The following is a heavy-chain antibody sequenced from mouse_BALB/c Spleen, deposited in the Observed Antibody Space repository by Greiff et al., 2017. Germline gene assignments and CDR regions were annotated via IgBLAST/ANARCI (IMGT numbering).Heavy chain of an antibody. CDR1: GDSITSGY. V-gene: IGHV3-8*02. CDR3: ARYDPPSTMPRRNWYFDV. Sequence: EVHLVESGPSLVKPSQTLSLTCSVTGDSITSGYWNWIRKFPGNKLEYMGYISYSGSTYYNPSLKSRISITRDTSKNQYYLQLNSVTTEDTATYYCARYDPPSTMPRRNWYFDVWGAGTTVTVSS. D-gene: IGHD2-1*01. CDR2: ISYSGST. J-gene: IGHJ1*01.